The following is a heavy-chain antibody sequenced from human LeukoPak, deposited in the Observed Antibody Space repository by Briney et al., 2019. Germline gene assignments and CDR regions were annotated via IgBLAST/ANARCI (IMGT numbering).Heavy chain of an antibody. CDR1: GYTFTSYG. CDR2: ISAYNGNT. D-gene: IGHD2-15*01. V-gene: IGHV1-18*01. CDR3: ARSPIVVVVAAILDY. J-gene: IGHJ4*02. Sequence: GASVKVSCKASGYTFTSYGISWVRQAPGQGLEWMGWISAYNGNTNYAQKLQGRVTMTTDTSTSTAYMELRSLRSDDTAVYYCARSPIVVVVAAILDYWGQGTLVTVSS.